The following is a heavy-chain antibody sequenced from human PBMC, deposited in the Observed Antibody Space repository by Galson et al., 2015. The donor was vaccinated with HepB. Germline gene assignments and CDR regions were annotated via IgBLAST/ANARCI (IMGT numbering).Heavy chain of an antibody. CDR3: ARDPPGVAAAGSGY. J-gene: IGHJ4*02. Sequence: ALRPGCAVAGVTGDYNSMSCVRQGPGEALEWVLLIYSGRSTPYVHCVKGRFTISRDKSKNTLYLEMNSLKPEDTAVYYCARDPPGVAAAGSGYWGQGTLVTVSS. CDR2: IYSGRST. CDR1: GVTGDYNS. D-gene: IGHD6-13*01. V-gene: IGHV3-66*02.